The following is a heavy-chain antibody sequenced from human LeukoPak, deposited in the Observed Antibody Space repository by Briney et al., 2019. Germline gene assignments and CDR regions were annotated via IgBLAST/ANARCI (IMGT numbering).Heavy chain of an antibody. J-gene: IGHJ4*02. D-gene: IGHD3-22*01. Sequence: GGSLRLSCAASGYTFINYGMHWVRQAPGKGLEWVAVISYDGSDTFYTDSVKGRFTISRDNAKNSLYLQVNSLRAEDTAVYYCARGRYYYDSSGYDYWGQGALVTVSS. V-gene: IGHV3-30*03. CDR2: ISYDGSDT. CDR3: ARGRYYYDSSGYDY. CDR1: GYTFINYG.